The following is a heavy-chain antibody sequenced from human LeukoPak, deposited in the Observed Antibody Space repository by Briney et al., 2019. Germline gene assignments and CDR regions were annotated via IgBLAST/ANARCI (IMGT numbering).Heavy chain of an antibody. CDR2: IYHTGNT. CDR3: ARAVVVPAGRWFDP. Sequence: SETLSLTCAVSDYPISSGYYWGWIRQPPGKGLEWIGSIYHTGNTYYNPSLKSRVTISVDTSKNQFSLKLNSVTAADTAVYYCARAVVVPAGRWFDPWGQGTLVTVSS. V-gene: IGHV4-38-2*01. D-gene: IGHD2-2*01. J-gene: IGHJ5*02. CDR1: DYPISSGYY.